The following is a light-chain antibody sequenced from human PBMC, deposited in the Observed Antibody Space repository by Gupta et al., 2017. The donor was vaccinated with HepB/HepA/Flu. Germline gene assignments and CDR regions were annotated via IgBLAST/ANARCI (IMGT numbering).Light chain of an antibody. V-gene: IGLV2-23*02. Sequence: QSALTQPASVSGSPGQSITISCTGTSSDVGSYNRVSWYQQHPGKAPKLIIYDVIKRPSGVSNRFSGSKSGNTASLXIXGLQAEXEADYYCCSHAGTFYVFGTGTKVTV. CDR2: DVI. J-gene: IGLJ1*01. CDR3: CSHAGTFYV. CDR1: SSDVGSYNR.